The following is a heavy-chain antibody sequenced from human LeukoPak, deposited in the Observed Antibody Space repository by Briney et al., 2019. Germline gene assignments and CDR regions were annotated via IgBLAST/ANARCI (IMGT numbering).Heavy chain of an antibody. CDR1: GFTFSNYA. D-gene: IGHD5-12*01. Sequence: GGSLRLSCGASGFTFSNYAMSWVRQAPGKGLEWVSGISDSGSTAFYADSVKGQFTSSRDNPKSTLYLQMNSLRAEDTAVYYCAKDIQTWPRFPDYWGQGTLVTVSS. CDR3: AKDIQTWPRFPDY. J-gene: IGHJ4*02. V-gene: IGHV3-23*01. CDR2: ISDSGSTA.